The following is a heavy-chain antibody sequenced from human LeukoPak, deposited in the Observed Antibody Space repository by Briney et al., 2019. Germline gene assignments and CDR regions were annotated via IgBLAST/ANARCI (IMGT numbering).Heavy chain of an antibody. Sequence: GGSLRLSCAASGFTFSSYAMSWVPEAPGKGLEWVSAISGSGGSTYYADSVKGRFTISRDNSKNTLYLQMNSLRAEDTAVYYCAKGRITMVRGVADYWGQGTLVTVSS. CDR2: ISGSGGST. CDR1: GFTFSSYA. J-gene: IGHJ4*02. D-gene: IGHD3-10*01. V-gene: IGHV3-23*01. CDR3: AKGRITMVRGVADY.